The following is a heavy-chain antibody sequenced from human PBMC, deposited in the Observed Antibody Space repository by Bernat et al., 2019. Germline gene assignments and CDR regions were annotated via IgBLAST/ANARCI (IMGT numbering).Heavy chain of an antibody. CDR2: ISSSSSYT. CDR3: AGARYSADDP. J-gene: IGHJ5*02. Sequence: QVQLVESGGGLVKPGGSLRLSCAASGFTFSDYYMSWIRQAPGKGLDWVSYISSSSSYTNYADSVKGRFTISRDNSKNNVYLQMNSLRVEDTAVYYCAGARYSADDPWGQGTLVTVSS. V-gene: IGHV3-11*06. CDR1: GFTFSDYY. D-gene: IGHD2-15*01.